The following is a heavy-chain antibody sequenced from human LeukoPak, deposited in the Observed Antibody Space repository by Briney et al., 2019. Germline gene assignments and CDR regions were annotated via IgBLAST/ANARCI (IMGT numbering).Heavy chain of an antibody. CDR3: ARDPPGIAASVSGG. CDR1: GFTFRNSA. V-gene: IGHV3-23*01. D-gene: IGHD6-13*01. Sequence: SGGSLRLSCAASGFTFRNSAMNWVRQSPGKGLEWVSGISGSGGSTYYADSVKGRFTISRDNSKNTLYLQMNSLRAEDSAVYYCARDPPGIAASVSGGWGQGILVTVSS. J-gene: IGHJ4*02. CDR2: ISGSGGST.